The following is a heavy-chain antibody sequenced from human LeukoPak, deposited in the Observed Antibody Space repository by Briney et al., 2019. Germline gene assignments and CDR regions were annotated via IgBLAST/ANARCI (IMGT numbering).Heavy chain of an antibody. Sequence: ASVKVSCKASGYTFTGYYTHWVRQAPGQGLEWMGWIDPRNGGTTYAQTFQGRVTMTRDTSISTAYMELSSLKFDDTAMYYCAKIGIGGSHWDFDSWGQGTLVTVSS. V-gene: IGHV1-2*02. J-gene: IGHJ4*02. CDR1: GYTFTGYY. CDR3: AKIGIGGSHWDFDS. D-gene: IGHD1-26*01. CDR2: IDPRNGGT.